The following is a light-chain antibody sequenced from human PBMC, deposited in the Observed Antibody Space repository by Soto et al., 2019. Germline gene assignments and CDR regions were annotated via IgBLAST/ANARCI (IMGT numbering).Light chain of an antibody. CDR1: ISDVGSYNY. CDR2: DVS. V-gene: IGLV2-14*03. CDR3: GSYTTSSNYV. J-gene: IGLJ1*01. Sequence: QSALTQPASVSGSPGQSITISCTVTISDVGSYNYVSWYQQYPGKAPKLMIYDVSTRPSGVSDRFSGSKSGNTASLTISGLRAEDEADYYCGSYTTSSNYVFGTGNKVTLL.